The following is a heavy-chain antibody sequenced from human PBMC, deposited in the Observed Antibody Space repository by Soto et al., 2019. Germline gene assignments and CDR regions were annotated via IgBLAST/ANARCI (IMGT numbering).Heavy chain of an antibody. V-gene: IGHV1-46*01. CDR2: INPSGGRT. Sequence: GASVKVSCKASGYTFTSYYMHWVRQAPGQGLEWMGIINPSGGRTSYAQKFQGRVTMTRDTSTSTAYMELSSLRSEDTAVYYCAIYCSSTSCYSEYFKHWGQGTLVTVSS. CDR1: GYTFTSYY. CDR3: AIYCSSTSCYSEYFKH. D-gene: IGHD2-2*01. J-gene: IGHJ1*01.